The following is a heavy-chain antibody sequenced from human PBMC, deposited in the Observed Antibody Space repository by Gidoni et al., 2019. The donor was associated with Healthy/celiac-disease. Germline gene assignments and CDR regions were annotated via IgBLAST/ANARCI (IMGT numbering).Heavy chain of an antibody. J-gene: IGHJ3*02. Sequence: QVQLVESGGGVVQPGRSLRLSCAASGFTFSDYAMHWVRQAPGKGLEWVAVISYDGNNKYYADSVKGRFTFSRDNSKNTLYLQMNSLRAEDTAVYYCARVPGNDYGAFDIWGQGTMVTVSS. CDR3: ARVPGNDYGAFDI. V-gene: IGHV3-30-3*01. CDR1: GFTFSDYA. CDR2: ISYDGNNK. D-gene: IGHD4-17*01.